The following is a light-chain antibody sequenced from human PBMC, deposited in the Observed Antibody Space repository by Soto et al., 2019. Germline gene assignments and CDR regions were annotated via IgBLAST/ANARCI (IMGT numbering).Light chain of an antibody. CDR1: SSDVGGYNY. CDR2: EVS. V-gene: IGLV2-14*01. CDR3: SSYRTGGPFV. Sequence: QSVLTQPASVSGSPGQSIAISCTGTSSDVGGYNYVSWYQQPPGKAPKLLISEVSNRPSGVSHRFSGSKSGNTASLTIYGLQAEDEADYYCSSYRTGGPFVFGTGTKVTVL. J-gene: IGLJ1*01.